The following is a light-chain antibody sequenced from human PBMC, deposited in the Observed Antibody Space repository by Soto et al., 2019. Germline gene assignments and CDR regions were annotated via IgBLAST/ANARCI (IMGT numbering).Light chain of an antibody. V-gene: IGKV3-11*01. J-gene: IGKJ1*01. Sequence: EIVLTQSPATLSLSPGERATLSCRASQSVSSYLAWYQQKPGQAPRLLIYDASNRATGIPARFSGSGSGTDFTLTISRLEPEDFALYYCQHYQSGHPITFGQGTKVDIK. CDR2: DAS. CDR3: QHYQSGHPIT. CDR1: QSVSSY.